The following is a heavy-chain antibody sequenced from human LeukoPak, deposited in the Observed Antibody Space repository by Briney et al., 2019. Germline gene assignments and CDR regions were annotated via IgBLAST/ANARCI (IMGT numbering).Heavy chain of an antibody. D-gene: IGHD6-13*01. J-gene: IGHJ1*01. V-gene: IGHV3-53*01. CDR3: ARDLWSAAGTIYFQH. CDR2: IYSGGST. Sequence: ETLSLTCAVYGGSFSGYYWSWVRQAPGKGLEWVSVIYSGGSTYYADSVKGRFTISRDNSKNTLYLQMNSLRAEDTAVYYCARDLWSAAGTIYFQHWGQGTLVTVSS. CDR1: GGSFSGYY.